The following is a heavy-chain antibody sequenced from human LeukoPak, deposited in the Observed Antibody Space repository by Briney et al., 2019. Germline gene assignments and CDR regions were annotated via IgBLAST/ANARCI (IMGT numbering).Heavy chain of an antibody. CDR1: GGSIRSYY. CDR3: STDSPTGFDH. J-gene: IGHJ4*02. D-gene: IGHD4-11*01. CDR2: IYHSGST. V-gene: IGHV4-59*01. Sequence: SETLSLTCTVSGGSIRSYYWSWIRQSPGKGLEWIGYIYHSGSTKYNPSLKSRVTISIDTSKNQFSLNLTSVTAADTAVYYCSTDSPTGFDHWGQGALVTVSS.